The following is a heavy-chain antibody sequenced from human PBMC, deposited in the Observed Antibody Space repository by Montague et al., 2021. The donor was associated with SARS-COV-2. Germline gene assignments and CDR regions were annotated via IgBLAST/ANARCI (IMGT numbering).Heavy chain of an antibody. CDR1: GFSLSTSGMR. CDR2: IDWXDDK. V-gene: IGHV2-70*04. Sequence: PALVKPTQTLTLTCTLSGFSLSTSGMRASWIRQPPGKALEWLARIDWXDDKFYSTSLKTRLTISKDTSKNQVVLTMTNMDPVDTATYYCARSYYDILTAYYTPFDYWGQGTLVTVSS. CDR3: ARSYYDILTAYYTPFDY. D-gene: IGHD3-9*01. J-gene: IGHJ4*02.